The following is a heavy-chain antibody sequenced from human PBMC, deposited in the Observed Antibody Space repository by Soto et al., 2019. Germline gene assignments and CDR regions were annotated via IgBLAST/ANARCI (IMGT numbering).Heavy chain of an antibody. V-gene: IGHV4-39*01. CDR1: GGSISSSSYY. CDR3: ARHSAIFGVVTFPYFDY. D-gene: IGHD3-3*01. CDR2: IYYSGST. Sequence: ASETLSLTCTVSGGSISSSSYYWGWIRQPPGKGLEWIGSIYYSGSTYYNPSLKSRVTISVDTSKNQFSLKLSSVTAADTAVYYCARHSAIFGVVTFPYFDYWGQGTLVTVSS. J-gene: IGHJ4*02.